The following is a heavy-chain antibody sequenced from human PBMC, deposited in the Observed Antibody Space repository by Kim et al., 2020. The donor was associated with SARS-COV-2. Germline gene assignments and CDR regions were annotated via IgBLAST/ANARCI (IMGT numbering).Heavy chain of an antibody. CDR3: AKGGRGVMNDDAFDI. V-gene: IGHV3-9*01. D-gene: IGHD3-10*01. CDR2: ISWNSGSI. J-gene: IGHJ3*02. CDR1: GFTFDDYA. Sequence: GGSLRLSCAASGFTFDDYAMHWVRQAPGKGLEWVSGISWNSGSIGYADSVKGRFTISRDNAKNSLYLQMNSLRAEDTALYYCAKGGRGVMNDDAFDIWGQGTMVTVSS.